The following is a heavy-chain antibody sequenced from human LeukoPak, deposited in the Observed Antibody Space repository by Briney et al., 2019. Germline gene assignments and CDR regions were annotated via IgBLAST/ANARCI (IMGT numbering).Heavy chain of an antibody. Sequence: GESLKISCKGSGYRFTSYWIARVRQMPGKGLEWMGIIYPGDSDTTYSPSFQGQVTISADKSISTAYLQWSSLKASDTAIYYCARWSYYSPKNGMDVWGQGTTVTVSS. D-gene: IGHD1-26*01. CDR3: ARWSYYSPKNGMDV. CDR1: GYRFTSYW. V-gene: IGHV5-51*01. CDR2: IYPGDSDT. J-gene: IGHJ6*02.